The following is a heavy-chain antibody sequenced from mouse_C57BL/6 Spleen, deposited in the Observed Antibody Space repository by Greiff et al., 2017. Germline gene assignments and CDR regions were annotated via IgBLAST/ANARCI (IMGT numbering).Heavy chain of an antibody. CDR3: AKKAVYDGYLYAMDY. CDR2: IWRGGST. J-gene: IGHJ4*01. D-gene: IGHD2-3*01. Sequence: VQLQQSGPGLVQPSQSLSITCTVSGFSLTSYGVHWVRQSPGKGLEWLGVIWRGGSTDYNAAFMSRLSITKDNSKSQVFFKMNSLQADDTAIYYCAKKAVYDGYLYAMDYWGQGTSVTVSS. CDR1: GFSLTSYG. V-gene: IGHV2-5*01.